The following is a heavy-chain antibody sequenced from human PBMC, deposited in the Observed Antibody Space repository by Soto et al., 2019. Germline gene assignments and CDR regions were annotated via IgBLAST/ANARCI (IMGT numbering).Heavy chain of an antibody. CDR3: ARGNSYGDLDY. CDR2: ISAYNGNT. Sequence: QVQLVQSGAEVKKPGASVKVSCKASGYTFTSYGISWVRQAPGQGLEWMGWISAYNGNTNYAQKFQGRVTITADESTSTAYMELSSLRSEDTAVYYCARGNSYGDLDYWGQGTLVTVSS. CDR1: GYTFTSYG. D-gene: IGHD4-17*01. V-gene: IGHV1-18*01. J-gene: IGHJ4*02.